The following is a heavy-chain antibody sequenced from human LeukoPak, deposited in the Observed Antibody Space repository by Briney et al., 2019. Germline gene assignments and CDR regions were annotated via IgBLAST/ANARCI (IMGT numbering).Heavy chain of an antibody. CDR3: ATGGTYFDC. V-gene: IGHV3-21*01. CDR1: GLTFSSYT. J-gene: IGHJ4*02. Sequence: GGALRLPCAPCGLTFSSYTMKGVGPAPGKGLDWVSSSSSTSSYIYYADSVKGRFTISRDNAKNSLYLQMNSLRAEDTAVYYCATGGTYFDCWGQGTLVTVSS. CDR2: SSSTSSYI. D-gene: IGHD1-26*01.